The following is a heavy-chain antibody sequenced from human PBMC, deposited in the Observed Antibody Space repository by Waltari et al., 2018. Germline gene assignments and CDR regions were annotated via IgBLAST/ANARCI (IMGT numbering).Heavy chain of an antibody. Sequence: EVQLVESGGGLVKPGGSLRLSCAASGFTFSSYSMNWVRQAPGKGLEWVSSISSSSSYIYYADSVKGRFTISRDNAKNSLYLQMNSLRAEDTAVYYCALRREQTLFGADFNWFDPWGQGTLVTVSS. CDR1: GFTFSSYS. V-gene: IGHV3-21*01. J-gene: IGHJ5*02. D-gene: IGHD1-26*01. CDR2: ISSSSSYI. CDR3: ALRREQTLFGADFNWFDP.